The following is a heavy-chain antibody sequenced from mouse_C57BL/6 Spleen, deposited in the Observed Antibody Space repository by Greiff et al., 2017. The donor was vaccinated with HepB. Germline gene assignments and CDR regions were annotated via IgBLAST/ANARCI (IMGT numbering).Heavy chain of an antibody. CDR1: GYTFTSYW. Sequence: VKLQQPGAELVRPGSSVKLSCKASGYTFTSYWMDWVKQRPGQGLEWIGNIYPSDSETHYNQKFKDKATLTVDKSSSTAYMQLSSLTSEDSAVYYCARSRKGYFDVWAQGPRSPSPQ. J-gene: IGHJ1*03. V-gene: IGHV1-61*01. CDR2: IYPSDSET. CDR3: ARSRKGYFDV.